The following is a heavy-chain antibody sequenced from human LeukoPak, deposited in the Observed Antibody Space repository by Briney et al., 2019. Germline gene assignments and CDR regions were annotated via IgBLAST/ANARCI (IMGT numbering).Heavy chain of an antibody. J-gene: IGHJ4*02. D-gene: IGHD4-17*01. CDR3: ARIGELDDYGLDYYFDY. CDR2: IYYSGST. V-gene: IGHV4-39*06. Sequence: PSETLSLTCTVSGGSISSTSYYWGWIRQPPGKGLEWIGNIYYSGSTYYNPSLKSRVTISVDTSKNQFALKLSSVTAADTAVYFCARIGELDDYGLDYYFDYWGQGTLVTVSS. CDR1: GGSISSTSYY.